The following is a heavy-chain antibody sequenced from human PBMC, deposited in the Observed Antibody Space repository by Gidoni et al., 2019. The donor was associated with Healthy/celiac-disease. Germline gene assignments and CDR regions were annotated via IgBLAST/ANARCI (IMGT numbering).Heavy chain of an antibody. CDR2: INPSGGST. CDR3: ARDPRVITGTTGSFDY. V-gene: IGHV1-46*01. Sequence: QVQLVQSGAEVQKPGASVKVSCQASGYTFTSYYMHWVRQAPGQGLEWMGIINPSGGSTSYAQKFQGRVTMTRDTSTSTVYMELSSLRSEDTAVYYCARDPRVITGTTGSFDYWGQGTLVTVSS. D-gene: IGHD1-7*01. CDR1: GYTFTSYY. J-gene: IGHJ4*02.